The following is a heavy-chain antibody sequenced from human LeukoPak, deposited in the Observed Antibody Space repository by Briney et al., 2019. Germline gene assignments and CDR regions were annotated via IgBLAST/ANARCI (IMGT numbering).Heavy chain of an antibody. Sequence: SETLSLTCAVYGGSFSGYYWSWIRQPPGKGLEWIGEINHSGSTNYNPSLKSRVTISVDTSKNQFSLKLSSVTAADTAVYYCASVEMATPKRGLDYWGQGTLVTVSS. V-gene: IGHV4-34*01. J-gene: IGHJ4*02. CDR3: ASVEMATPKRGLDY. D-gene: IGHD5-24*01. CDR1: GGSFSGYY. CDR2: INHSGST.